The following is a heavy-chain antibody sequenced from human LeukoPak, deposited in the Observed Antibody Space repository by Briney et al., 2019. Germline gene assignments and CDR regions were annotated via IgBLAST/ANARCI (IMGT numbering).Heavy chain of an antibody. J-gene: IGHJ5*02. CDR2: IRNKVDGGTT. Sequence: GGSLRLSCATSGFTFGDYAMSWVRQAPGKGLEWVGFIRNKVDGGTTEYAASVKGRFTISRDDSKSIAYLQMNSLKTEDTAVYYCTRLDFYCSINRCEYNWFDPWGQGTLVTVSS. V-gene: IGHV3-49*04. CDR3: TRLDFYCSINRCEYNWFDP. CDR1: GFTFGDYA. D-gene: IGHD2-2*01.